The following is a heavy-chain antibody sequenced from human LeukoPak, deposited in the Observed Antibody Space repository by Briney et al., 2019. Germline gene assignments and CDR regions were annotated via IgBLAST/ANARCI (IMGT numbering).Heavy chain of an antibody. V-gene: IGHV4-4*02. CDR3: ACRITMVRGVIREEYYFDY. CDR1: GGSISSSNW. Sequence: SGTLSLTCAVSGGSISSSNWWSWVRQPPGKGLEWIGEIYHSGSTNYNPSLKSRVTISVDKSKNQFSLKLSSVTAADTAVYYCACRITMVRGVIREEYYFDYWGQGTLVTVSS. J-gene: IGHJ4*02. CDR2: IYHSGST. D-gene: IGHD3-10*01.